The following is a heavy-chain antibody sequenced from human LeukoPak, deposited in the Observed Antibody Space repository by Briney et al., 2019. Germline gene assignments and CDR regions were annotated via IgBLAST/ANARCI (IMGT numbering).Heavy chain of an antibody. D-gene: IGHD6-19*01. CDR2: ISGYNGNR. V-gene: IGHV1-18*01. Sequence: GASVKXXCKASGYTFTSYGISWVRQAPGQGLEWRGWISGYNGNRNYAQKLQGRGTITADKSTSTAYMELSSLRSEDTAVYYCARDSEQWLVMGYFDYWGQGTLVTVSS. CDR1: GYTFTSYG. J-gene: IGHJ4*02. CDR3: ARDSEQWLVMGYFDY.